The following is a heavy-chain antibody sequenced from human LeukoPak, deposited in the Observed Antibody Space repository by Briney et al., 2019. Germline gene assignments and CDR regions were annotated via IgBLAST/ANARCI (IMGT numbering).Heavy chain of an antibody. CDR3: AKDTPQWLGTEYFQH. D-gene: IGHD6-19*01. V-gene: IGHV3-21*04. CDR2: ISSSSSYI. CDR1: GFTFSSYS. Sequence: GGSLRLSCAASGFTFSSYSMNWVRQAPGKGLEWVSSISSSSSYIYYADSVKGRFTISRDNAKNSLYLQMNSLRAEDTAVYYCAKDTPQWLGTEYFQHWGQGTLVTVSS. J-gene: IGHJ1*01.